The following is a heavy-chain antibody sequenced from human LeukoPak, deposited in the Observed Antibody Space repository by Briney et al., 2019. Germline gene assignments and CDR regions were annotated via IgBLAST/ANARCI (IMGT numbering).Heavy chain of an antibody. CDR3: ARDGVSSSWYKDAFDI. V-gene: IGHV4-59*01. D-gene: IGHD6-13*01. CDR2: IYYSGST. Sequence: SETLSLTCTVSGGSISSYYWSWIRQPPGKGLEWIGYIYYSGSTNYNPSLKSRVTISVDTSKNQFSLKLSSVTAADTAVYYCARDGVSSSWYKDAFDIWGQGTMVTVSS. J-gene: IGHJ3*02. CDR1: GGSISSYY.